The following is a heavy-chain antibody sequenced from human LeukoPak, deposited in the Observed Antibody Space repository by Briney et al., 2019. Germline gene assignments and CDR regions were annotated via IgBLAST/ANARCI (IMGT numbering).Heavy chain of an antibody. V-gene: IGHV4-59*08. CDR2: IYYSGTT. Sequence: PSETLSLTCTVSGASISSYYGSWIRQPPGGGLEWIGFIYYSGTTAYNPSLNSRVGMSVDTSKNQFSLWLSSVTAADTAVFYCVRLGTCSGAHCHPDYWGQGTLVTVSS. J-gene: IGHJ4*02. D-gene: IGHD2-15*01. CDR3: VRLGTCSGAHCHPDY. CDR1: GASISSYY.